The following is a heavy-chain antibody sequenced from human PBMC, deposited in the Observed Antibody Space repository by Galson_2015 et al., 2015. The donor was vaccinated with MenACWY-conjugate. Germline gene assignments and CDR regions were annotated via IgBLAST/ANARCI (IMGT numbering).Heavy chain of an antibody. CDR1: ELTFINAW. D-gene: IGHD3-10*01. V-gene: IGHV3-15*01. Sequence: SLRLSCAASELTFINAWMNRVRQAPGKGLEWVASIKTQADSAATDYAATVEGRFTISRDDSKNTVYLQMNSLKTEDTAIYYCKVSSNVWFGAFHYWGQGTLVTVSS. CDR2: IKTQADSAAT. J-gene: IGHJ4*02. CDR3: KVSSNVWFGAFHY.